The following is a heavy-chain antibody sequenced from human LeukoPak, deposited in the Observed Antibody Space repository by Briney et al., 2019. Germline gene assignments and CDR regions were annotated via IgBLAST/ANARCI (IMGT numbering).Heavy chain of an antibody. D-gene: IGHD3-22*01. V-gene: IGHV4-59*08. J-gene: IGHJ4*02. CDR1: GGCISSYY. CDR2: IYYSGST. Sequence: SETLSLTCTVSGGCISSYYWSWIRQLPGKGLEWIGYIYYSGSTNYNPSLKSRVTISVDTSKNQFSLKLSSVTAADTAVYYCARLGDDTSVDYWGQGTLVTVSS. CDR3: ARLGDDTSVDY.